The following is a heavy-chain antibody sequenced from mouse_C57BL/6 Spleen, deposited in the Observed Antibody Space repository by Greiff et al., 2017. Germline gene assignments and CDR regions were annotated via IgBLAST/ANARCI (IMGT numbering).Heavy chain of an antibody. D-gene: IGHD1-1*01. CDR1: GFSLTSYG. CDR2: IWSDGST. CDR3: ARHGGSSYDYFDY. Sequence: QVQLQQSGPGLVAPSQGLSITCTVSGFSLTSYGVHWVRQPPGKGLEWLVVIWSDGSTAYNSALKSRLSISKDNSKSQVFLKMNSLQTDDTAMYYCARHGGSSYDYFDYWGQGTTLTVSS. V-gene: IGHV2-6-1*01. J-gene: IGHJ2*01.